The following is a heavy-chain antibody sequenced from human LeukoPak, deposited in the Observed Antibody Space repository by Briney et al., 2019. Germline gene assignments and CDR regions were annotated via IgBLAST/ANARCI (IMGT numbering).Heavy chain of an antibody. CDR1: GFTISNYG. J-gene: IGHJ4*02. D-gene: IGHD6-19*01. V-gene: IGHV3-23*01. CDR3: AQAYSSGWYPR. CDR2: ISTSGDTE. Sequence: GGSLRLSCAVSGFTISNYGMSWVRQAPGKGLEWVSAISTSGDTEYYADSVKGRFIISRDTSRNTLYLEVNSLRVEDTALYYCAQAYSSGWYPRWGQGTLVTVSS.